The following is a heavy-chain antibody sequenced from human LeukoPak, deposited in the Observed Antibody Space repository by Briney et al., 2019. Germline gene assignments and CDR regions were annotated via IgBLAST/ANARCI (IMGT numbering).Heavy chain of an antibody. CDR2: IIPIFGTA. CDR3: AKDTPGVVVVAAKVGY. Sequence: ASVKVSCKASGGTFSSYAISWVRQAPGQGLEWMGGIIPIFGTANYAQKFQGRVTITADESTSTAYMELSSLRSEDTAVYYCAKDTPGVVVVAAKVGYWGQGTLVTVSS. V-gene: IGHV1-69*13. J-gene: IGHJ4*02. CDR1: GGTFSSYA. D-gene: IGHD2-15*01.